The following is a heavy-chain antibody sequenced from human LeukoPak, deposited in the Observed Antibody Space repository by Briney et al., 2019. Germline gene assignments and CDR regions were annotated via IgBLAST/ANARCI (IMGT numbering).Heavy chain of an antibody. CDR2: INTNTGNP. D-gene: IGHD4-17*01. CDR1: GYAFINYA. V-gene: IGHV7-4-1*02. J-gene: IGHJ4*02. Sequence: GASVKVSCKTSGYAFINYAINWVRQATGQGPEWMGWINTNTGNPTYAQGFTGRFVFSLDTSVSTTYLQISSLETEDTAIYYCARSNNDGDYLGVGFDYWGQGALVTVSS. CDR3: ARSNNDGDYLGVGFDY.